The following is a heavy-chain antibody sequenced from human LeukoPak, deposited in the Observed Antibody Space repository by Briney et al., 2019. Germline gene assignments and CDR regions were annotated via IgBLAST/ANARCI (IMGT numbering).Heavy chain of an antibody. V-gene: IGHV3-30*18. CDR1: GFTFSSYG. D-gene: IGHD2-21*02. J-gene: IGHJ6*02. CDR3: AKGVVTAITYYYYYGMDV. CDR2: ISYDGSNK. Sequence: PGGSLRLSCAASGFTFSSYGMHWVRQAPGKGLEWVAVISYDGSNKYYADSVKGRFTISRDNSKNTLYLQMNSLRAEDTAVYYCAKGVVTAITYYYYYGMDVWGQGTTVTVSS.